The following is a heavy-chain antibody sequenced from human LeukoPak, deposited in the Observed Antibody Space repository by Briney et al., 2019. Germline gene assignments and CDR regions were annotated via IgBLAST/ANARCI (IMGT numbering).Heavy chain of an antibody. CDR1: GGTFSSYA. V-gene: IGHV1-69*05. Sequence: SVTVSCTASGGTFSSYAISWVRQAPGQGLEWMGGIIPIFGTANYAQKFQGRVTMTRDTSTSTVYMELSSLRSEDTAVYYCARDYRRQQLPRPLFDYWGQGTLVTVSS. CDR2: IIPIFGTA. J-gene: IGHJ4*02. D-gene: IGHD6-13*01. CDR3: ARDYRRQQLPRPLFDY.